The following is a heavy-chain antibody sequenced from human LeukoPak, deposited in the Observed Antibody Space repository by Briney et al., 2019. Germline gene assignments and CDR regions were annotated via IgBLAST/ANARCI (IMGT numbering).Heavy chain of an antibody. CDR2: IVVGSGDT. CDR3: AAAYSSGWYGTLDY. V-gene: IGHV1-58*02. D-gene: IGHD6-19*01. Sequence: ASVKVSCKASGFTFTSSAMQWVRQARGQRLEWRGWIVVGSGDTNYAQKFQERVTITRDMSTSTVYMELSSLRSEGTAVYYCAAAYSSGWYGTLDYWGQGTLVTVSS. J-gene: IGHJ4*02. CDR1: GFTFTSSA.